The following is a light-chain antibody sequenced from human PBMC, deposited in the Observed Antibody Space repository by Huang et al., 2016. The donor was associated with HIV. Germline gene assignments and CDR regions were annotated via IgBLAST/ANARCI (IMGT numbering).Light chain of an antibody. CDR3: QQYQVWPPAT. CDR1: QRIGTN. J-gene: IGKJ1*01. CDR2: GGS. V-gene: IGKV3-15*01. Sequence: EIVMTQSPATLSLSPGERATLSCRASQRIGTNLAWYQQNPGQAPRLLIYGGSTRASGIPVRFSGSGSGTEFTLTIYSLQAEDFAVYYCQQYQVWPPATFGQGTRVEIK.